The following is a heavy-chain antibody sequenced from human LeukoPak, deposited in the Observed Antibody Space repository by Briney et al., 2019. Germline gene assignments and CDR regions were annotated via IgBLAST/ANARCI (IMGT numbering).Heavy chain of an antibody. CDR3: AANGGPFDF. CDR1: GFTFRNYW. CDR2: IKQEGSEK. D-gene: IGHD4-23*01. J-gene: IGHJ4*02. Sequence: GGSLRLSCAASGFTFRNYWMSWVRQAPGKGLEFVANIKQEGSEKYYVDSVKGRFTISRDNAKNSLYLQMNGLRAEDTAVYYCAANGGPFDFWGQGTLVTVSA. V-gene: IGHV3-7*05.